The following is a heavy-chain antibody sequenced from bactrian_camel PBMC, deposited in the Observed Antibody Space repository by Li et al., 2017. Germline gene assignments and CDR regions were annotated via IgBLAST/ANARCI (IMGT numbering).Heavy chain of an antibody. V-gene: IGHV3S55*01. CDR1: GHTYLNYC. CDR3: AADPRGLGLLSPGYYKY. D-gene: IGHD2*01. Sequence: VQLVESGGGLVPIGGSLRLSCAASGHTYLNYCLAWFRLASGNEREGVAAIDSDGKTYYAESVKGRFTISRDDAKNTLLLQMDSLKPEDTAMYYCAADPRGLGLLSPGYYKYWGQGTQVTVS. CDR2: IDSDGKT. J-gene: IGHJ4*01.